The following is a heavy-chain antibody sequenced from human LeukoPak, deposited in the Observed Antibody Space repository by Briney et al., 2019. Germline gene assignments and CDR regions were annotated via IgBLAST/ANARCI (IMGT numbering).Heavy chain of an antibody. J-gene: IGHJ4*02. CDR3: ARDDYGSGSYGY. CDR1: GLIFSSYW. D-gene: IGHD3-10*01. CDR2: INTDGSST. Sequence: GGSLRLSCAASGLIFSSYWMHWVRHAPGKGLAWVSRINTDGSSTSYADSVKGRFTISRDNAKNSLYLQMNSLRAEDTAVYYCARDDYGSGSYGYWGQGTLVTVSS. V-gene: IGHV3-74*01.